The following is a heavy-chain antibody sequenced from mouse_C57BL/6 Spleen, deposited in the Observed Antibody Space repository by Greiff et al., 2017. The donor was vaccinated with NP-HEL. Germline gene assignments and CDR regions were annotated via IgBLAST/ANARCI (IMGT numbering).Heavy chain of an antibody. D-gene: IGHD1-1*01. V-gene: IGHV1-74*01. CDR3: AIEVVAYYAMDY. CDR1: GYTFTSYW. CDR2: IHPSDSDT. Sequence: VQLQQPGAELVKPGASVKVSCKASGYTFTSYWMHWVKQRPGQGLEWIGGIHPSDSDTNYNQKFKGKATLTVDKSSSTAYMQLSSLTSEDSAVYYCAIEVVAYYAMDYWGQGTSVTVSS. J-gene: IGHJ4*01.